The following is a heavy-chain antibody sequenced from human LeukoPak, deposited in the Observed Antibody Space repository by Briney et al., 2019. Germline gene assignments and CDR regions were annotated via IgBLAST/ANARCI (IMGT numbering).Heavy chain of an antibody. CDR2: IDRSTGT. D-gene: IGHD3-10*01. J-gene: IGHJ5*02. V-gene: IGHV1-2*02. Sequence: ASVKVSCKASGYTFSDYYMHWVRQAPGQGLEWMGWIDRSTGTKYAQKFQGRVTMTRDTSISTAYMELNRLTSDDTAVYFCAREYSQSYTPLSPWGQGTPVTVSS. CDR3: AREYSQSYTPLSP. CDR1: GYTFSDYY.